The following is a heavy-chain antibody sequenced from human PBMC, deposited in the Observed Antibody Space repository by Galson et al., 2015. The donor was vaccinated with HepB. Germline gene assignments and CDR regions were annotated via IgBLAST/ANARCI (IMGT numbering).Heavy chain of an antibody. CDR3: ASEPRATGAFDI. J-gene: IGHJ3*02. V-gene: IGHV1-46*03. D-gene: IGHD1-1*01. CDR2: IYPSGDTT. CDR1: GYSFTNYY. Sequence: SVKVSCKASGYSFTNYYVHWVRQAPGQGFEWMGVIYPSGDTTSYAQSFQGRVTMTRDTSTSTVYMELSSLRSEDTAVYYCASEPRATGAFDIWGQGTMVTVSS.